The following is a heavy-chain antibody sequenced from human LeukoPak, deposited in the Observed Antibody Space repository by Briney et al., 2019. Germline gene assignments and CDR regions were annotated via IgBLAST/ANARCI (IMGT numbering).Heavy chain of an antibody. CDR3: ASLSAAAGTSAVDY. Sequence: GGSLRLSCAASGITFSSYAMSWVRQAPGRGLEWVSVINSSGGGTYYADSVKGRFTISRDNSKNTLYLQMNSLRAEDTAVYYCASLSAAAGTSAVDYWGQGTLVTVSS. CDR1: GITFSSYA. CDR2: INSSGGGT. D-gene: IGHD6-13*01. J-gene: IGHJ4*02. V-gene: IGHV3-23*01.